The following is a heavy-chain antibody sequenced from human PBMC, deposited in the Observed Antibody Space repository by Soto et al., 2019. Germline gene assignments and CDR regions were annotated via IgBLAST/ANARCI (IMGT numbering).Heavy chain of an antibody. CDR3: ATSFRYFDN. V-gene: IGHV3-23*01. D-gene: IGHD3-9*01. CDR1: GSTPTTTP. CDR2: ISGTASRT. Sequence: PGGSLRLSCAGSGSTPTTTPLSWVRQPPGKGLEWVTTISGTASRTYYVDSVKGRFFISRDNSKNTVTLQMNNLTVDDTAVYYCATSFRYFDNWGQGTRVTVSS. J-gene: IGHJ4*02.